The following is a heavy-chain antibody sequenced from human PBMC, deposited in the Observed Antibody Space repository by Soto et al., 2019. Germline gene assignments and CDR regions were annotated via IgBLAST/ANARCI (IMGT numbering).Heavy chain of an antibody. D-gene: IGHD3-22*01. CDR3: ASTIDSYDSSGYPREVWSFDY. Sequence: PSETLSLTCTVSGGSISSYYWSWIRQPPGKGLEWMGYVYYSGSANYNPSLTRRVTIYVDTSKTQFSLNLSSVTAAATAVYYCASTIDSYDSSGYPREVWSFDYWGQGNVVTVSS. CDR1: GGSISSYY. V-gene: IGHV4-59*01. CDR2: VYYSGSA. J-gene: IGHJ4*02.